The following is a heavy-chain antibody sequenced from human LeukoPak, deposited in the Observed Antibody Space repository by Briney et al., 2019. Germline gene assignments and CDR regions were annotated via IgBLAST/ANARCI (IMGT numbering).Heavy chain of an antibody. CDR2: ISSYNGNT. V-gene: IGHV1-18*01. D-gene: IGHD6-13*01. Sequence: GSVKVSCKASGYTFTSYGISWVRQAPGQGLEWMGWISSYNGNTNYAQKLQGRVTMTTDTSTSTAYMELRSLRSDDTAVYYCARAVPTIGPAGTCYFDYWGQGTLVTVSS. J-gene: IGHJ4*02. CDR3: ARAVPTIGPAGTCYFDY. CDR1: GYTFTSYG.